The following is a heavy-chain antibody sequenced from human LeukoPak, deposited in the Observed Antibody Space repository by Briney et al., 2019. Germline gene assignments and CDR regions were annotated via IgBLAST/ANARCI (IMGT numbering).Heavy chain of an antibody. CDR2: ISAYNGNT. Sequence: GASVTVSCKASGYTFTSYGISWVRQAPGQGLEWMGWISAYNGNTNYAQKLQGRVTMTTDTSTSTAYMELRSLRSDDTAVYYCARAGQLVADYYYYYGMDVWGQGTTVTVSS. CDR1: GYTFTSYG. D-gene: IGHD6-13*01. J-gene: IGHJ6*02. V-gene: IGHV1-18*01. CDR3: ARAGQLVADYYYYYGMDV.